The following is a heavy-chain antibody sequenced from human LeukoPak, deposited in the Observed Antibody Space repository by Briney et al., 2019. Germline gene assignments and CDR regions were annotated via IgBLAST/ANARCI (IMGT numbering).Heavy chain of an antibody. CDR2: INPNSGGT. D-gene: IGHD3-3*01. V-gene: IGHV1-2*02. CDR3: ARALKDDLLAMGWYFGY. CDR1: GYTFTGYY. Sequence: PSEKVSCKASGYTFTGYYMHWVRHAPGQGLERMGGINPNSGGTNYAQKIQGRVTMTTDTSISTAYMELSRLRSDDTAVYYCARALKDDLLAMGWYFGYWGHGSLVTV. J-gene: IGHJ4*01.